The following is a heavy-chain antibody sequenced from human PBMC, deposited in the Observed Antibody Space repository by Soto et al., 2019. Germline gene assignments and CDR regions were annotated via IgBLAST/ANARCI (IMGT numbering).Heavy chain of an antibody. D-gene: IGHD2-15*01. J-gene: IGHJ3*02. Sequence: QVQLVESGGGVVQPGRSLRLSCAASGFTFSHYGMNWVRQAPGKGLEWAALISYDGSHKHYEDSVKGRFTISRDNSDNTLYLQMSSLTTEDTAVYYCAKGSVLGYCTGGSCYGDAFDIWGQGTMVTVSS. CDR3: AKGSVLGYCTGGSCYGDAFDI. CDR1: GFTFSHYG. V-gene: IGHV3-30*18. CDR2: ISYDGSHK.